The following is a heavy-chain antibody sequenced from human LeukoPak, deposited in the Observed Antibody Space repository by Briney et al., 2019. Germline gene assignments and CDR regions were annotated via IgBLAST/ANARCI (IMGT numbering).Heavy chain of an antibody. D-gene: IGHD2-15*01. Sequence: GGSLRLSCAASGFTFSSYWMHWVRQAPGKGLVWVSRINSDGSSTSYADSVKGRFTISRDNAKNTLYLQMNSLRAEDTAVYYCARDREDIVVVVAATPLVWGQGTLVTVSP. CDR2: INSDGSST. V-gene: IGHV3-74*01. CDR3: ARDREDIVVVVAATPLV. CDR1: GFTFSSYW. J-gene: IGHJ4*02.